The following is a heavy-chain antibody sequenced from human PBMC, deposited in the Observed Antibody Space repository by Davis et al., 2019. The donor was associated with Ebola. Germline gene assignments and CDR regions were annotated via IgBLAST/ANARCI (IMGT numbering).Heavy chain of an antibody. CDR1: GYTFTSYG. V-gene: IGHV1-18*04. CDR2: ISGFNTNT. CDR3: ARAPNYDVLTGTSSYYFDY. Sequence: ASAKVSCKSSGYTFTSYGLVWVRQAPGLGLEWMGWISGFNTNTNFAQKFQGRVTVSKDTSTNTAYMDLRSLTSDDTAIYYCARAPNYDVLTGTSSYYFDYWGQGTLVTVSS. J-gene: IGHJ4*02. D-gene: IGHD3-9*01.